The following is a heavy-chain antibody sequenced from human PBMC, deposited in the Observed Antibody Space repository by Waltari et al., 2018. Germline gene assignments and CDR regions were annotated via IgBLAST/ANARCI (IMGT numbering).Heavy chain of an antibody. D-gene: IGHD6-6*01. Sequence: VQLQQSGPGLVKPSQTLPLTCAISGDSVSNNRATWNWIRQSPSRGLEWLGRTYYRSKWFNDYAVSVKSRIIINPDTSKNQFSLQLNSVTPEDTAVYYCARVDSSSSRALDYWGQGTLVTVSS. CDR2: TYYRSKWFN. J-gene: IGHJ4*02. CDR3: ARVDSSSSRALDY. V-gene: IGHV6-1*01. CDR1: GDSVSNNRAT.